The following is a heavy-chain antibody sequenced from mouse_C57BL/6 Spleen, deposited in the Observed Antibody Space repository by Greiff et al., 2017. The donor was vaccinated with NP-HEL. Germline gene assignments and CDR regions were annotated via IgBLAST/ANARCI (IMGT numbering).Heavy chain of an antibody. CDR2: ISSGSSTI. J-gene: IGHJ2*01. CDR3: ARRDYYDYDERASVFDY. Sequence: DVQLQESGGGLVKPGGSLKLSCAASGFTFSDYGMHWVREAPEKGLEWVAYISSGSSTIYYADTVKGRFTISRDNAKNTLFLQMTSLRSEDTAMYYCARRDYYDYDERASVFDYWGQGTTLTVSS. CDR1: GFTFSDYG. V-gene: IGHV5-17*01. D-gene: IGHD2-4*01.